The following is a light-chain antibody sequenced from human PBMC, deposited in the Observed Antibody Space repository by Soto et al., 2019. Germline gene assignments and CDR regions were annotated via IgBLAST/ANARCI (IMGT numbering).Light chain of an antibody. CDR1: QSVSRSF. CDR2: TAS. Sequence: EVVLTQSPGTLSLSPGERATLSCWASQSVSRSFLAWYQQNPDQAPRLLIYTASSRATGIPDRFSGSGTGTAFTITISRLEPEDFAMYYCQHYGSPPYTFGQGTKLEIK. J-gene: IGKJ2*01. V-gene: IGKV3-20*01. CDR3: QHYGSPPYT.